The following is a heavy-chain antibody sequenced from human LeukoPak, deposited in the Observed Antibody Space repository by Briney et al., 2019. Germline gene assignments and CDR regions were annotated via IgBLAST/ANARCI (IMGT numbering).Heavy chain of an antibody. CDR3: STDGYHSD. CDR2: IKKKADGGTT. V-gene: IGHV3-15*01. Sequence: GGSLRLSCAASGFTFSNAWMSWVRQAPGKGLEWVGRIKKKADGGTTDYAAPVKGRFTISRDDSKDTLYLQMSSLKSEDTAVYYCSTDGYHSDWGQGTLVTVSS. J-gene: IGHJ4*02. CDR1: GFTFSNAW. D-gene: IGHD6-13*01.